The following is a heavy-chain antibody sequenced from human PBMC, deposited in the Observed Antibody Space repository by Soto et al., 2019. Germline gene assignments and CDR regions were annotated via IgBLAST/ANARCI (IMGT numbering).Heavy chain of an antibody. D-gene: IGHD3-10*01. CDR2: IYPGDSDT. J-gene: IGHJ4*02. CDR3: VGPESPGTDY. Sequence: PGESLKISCKGSGYSFNTYWIGWVRQMPGKGLEWMGIIYPGDSDTRYSPSFQGQVTIPADKSITTAYLQWRSLKASDTAMYYCVGPESPGTDYWGQGTLVTVSS. CDR1: GYSFNTYW. V-gene: IGHV5-51*01.